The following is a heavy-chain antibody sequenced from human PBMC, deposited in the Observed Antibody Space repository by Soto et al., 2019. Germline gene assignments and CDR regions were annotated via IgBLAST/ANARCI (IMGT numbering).Heavy chain of an antibody. CDR3: LRVVYSENSGYGL. CDR1: GFTFSNYN. D-gene: IGHD3-22*01. J-gene: IGHJ3*01. CDR2: ISSSSNYI. V-gene: IGHV3-21*04. Sequence: PGGSLRLSCAASGFTFSNYNMNWVRQAPGKGLEWVSSISSSSNYIYYADSVKGRFTISRDNAKNSLYLQMNSLRAEDTAVYYCLRVVYSENSGYGLWGQGTMVTVSS.